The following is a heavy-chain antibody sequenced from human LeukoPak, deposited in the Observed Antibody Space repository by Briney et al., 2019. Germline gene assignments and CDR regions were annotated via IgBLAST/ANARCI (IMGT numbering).Heavy chain of an antibody. D-gene: IGHD1-26*01. CDR1: GFTFSSYS. Sequence: GGSLRLSCAASGFTFSSYSMNWVRQAPGKGLEWVSSISSSSSYIYYADSVKGRFTISRDNAKNSLYLQMNSLRADDTAVYYCARKSGATTDFQQWGQGTLVTVSS. CDR3: ARKSGATTDFQQ. V-gene: IGHV3-21*01. CDR2: ISSSSSYI. J-gene: IGHJ1*01.